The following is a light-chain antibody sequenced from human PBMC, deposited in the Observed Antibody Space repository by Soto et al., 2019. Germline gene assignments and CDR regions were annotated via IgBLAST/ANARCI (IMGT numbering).Light chain of an antibody. CDR3: AAWDDSLYGWV. CDR1: GSNIGSNT. V-gene: IGLV1-44*01. CDR2: YNN. J-gene: IGLJ3*02. Sequence: QSALTQPPSASGTPGQRVTISCSGSGSNIGSNTVNWYQQLPGTAPTLLIYYNNQRPSGVPDRFSGSKSGTSASLAISGLQSEDEAHYYCAAWDDSLYGWVFGGGTKVTV.